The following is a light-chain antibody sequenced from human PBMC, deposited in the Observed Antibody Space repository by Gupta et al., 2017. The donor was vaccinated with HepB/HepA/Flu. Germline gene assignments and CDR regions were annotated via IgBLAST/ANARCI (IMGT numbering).Light chain of an antibody. CDR2: KDS. CDR3: QSADITAHWV. J-gene: IGLJ3*02. CDR1: PFPDRY. V-gene: IGLV3-25*03. Sequence: SYDLTQPPSVSVSPGQTATITCSGDPFPDRYAYWYQQKPGQAPVLIIFKDSQRPSGIPERFSGSCSGTIVTLTISGAQPEDEAVYHCQSADITAHWVFGGGTKLTVL.